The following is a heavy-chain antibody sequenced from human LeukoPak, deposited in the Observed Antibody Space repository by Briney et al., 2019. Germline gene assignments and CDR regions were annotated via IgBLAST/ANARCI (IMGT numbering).Heavy chain of an antibody. CDR1: GGSFSGYY. Sequence: SETLSLTCAVYGGSFSGYYWSWIRQPPGKGLEWIGEINHSGSTNYNPSLKSRVTMSVDTSKNQFSLKLSSVTAADTAVYYCARDNRAATTVYYFDYWGQGTLVTVSS. D-gene: IGHD5-12*01. CDR3: ARDNRAATTVYYFDY. V-gene: IGHV4-34*01. J-gene: IGHJ4*02. CDR2: INHSGST.